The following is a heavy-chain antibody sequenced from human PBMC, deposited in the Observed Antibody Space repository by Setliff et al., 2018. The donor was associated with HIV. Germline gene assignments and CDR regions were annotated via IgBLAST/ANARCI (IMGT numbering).Heavy chain of an antibody. V-gene: IGHV4-31*01. CDR2: IYYSGST. Sequence: PSETLSLTCTVSVGSISSGGYYWSWIRQLPGKGLECIGYIYYSGSTYYNPSLKSLVTISVDTSKNQFSLKLSSVTAADTAVYYCARSPLNYYDKSDAFDIWGQGTMVTVSS. CDR1: VGSISSGGYY. D-gene: IGHD3-22*01. CDR3: ARSPLNYYDKSDAFDI. J-gene: IGHJ3*02.